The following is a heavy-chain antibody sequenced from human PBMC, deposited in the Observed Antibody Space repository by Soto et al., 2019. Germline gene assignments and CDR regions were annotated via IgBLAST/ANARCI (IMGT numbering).Heavy chain of an antibody. Sequence: GGSLRLSCAASGFTFSTYSMNWVRQAPGKGLEWVSSLSSSSSYIYYADSVKGRFTISRDNAENSLYLQMNSLRAEDTAVYYCARDYYGSSGTQIMDVWGQGTTVTVSS. CDR1: GFTFSTYS. CDR2: LSSSSSYI. V-gene: IGHV3-21*01. J-gene: IGHJ6*02. CDR3: ARDYYGSSGTQIMDV. D-gene: IGHD3-22*01.